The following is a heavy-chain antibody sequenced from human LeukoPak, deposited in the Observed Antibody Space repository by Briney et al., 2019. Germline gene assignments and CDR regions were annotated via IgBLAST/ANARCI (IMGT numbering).Heavy chain of an antibody. CDR2: ITTTSLTT. Sequence: GGSLRLSCAASGFTFSSYSMNWVRQAPGKGREWVSYITTTSLTTYYADSVKGRCTISRDNAKNSLYLQMNSLRAEDTAVYYCAKDRGVVTARAFDYWGQGTLVTVSS. D-gene: IGHD2-21*02. CDR3: AKDRGVVTARAFDY. V-gene: IGHV3-48*01. CDR1: GFTFSSYS. J-gene: IGHJ4*02.